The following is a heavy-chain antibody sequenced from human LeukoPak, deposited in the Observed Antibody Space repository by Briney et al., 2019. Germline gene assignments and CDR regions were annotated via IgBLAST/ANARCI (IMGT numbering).Heavy chain of an antibody. Sequence: ASVKVSCKASGYTFTDYYIHWVRQAPGQGLEWMGWINPADGGTKFAQNFQVRVTMTSDTSISTAYMELSSLRSDDTAVYYCAKLRIRGTVTRRGGDFDYWGQGTLVTVSS. J-gene: IGHJ4*02. CDR2: INPADGGT. CDR1: GYTFTDYY. CDR3: AKLRIRGTVTRRGGDFDY. V-gene: IGHV1-2*02. D-gene: IGHD4-17*01.